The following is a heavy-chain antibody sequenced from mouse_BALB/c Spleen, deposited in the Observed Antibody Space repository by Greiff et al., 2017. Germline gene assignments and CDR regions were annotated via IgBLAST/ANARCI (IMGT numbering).Heavy chain of an antibody. V-gene: IGHV1-80*01. CDR2: IYPGDGDT. CDR3: ARWDYQAMDY. CDR1: GYAFSSYW. Sequence: QVQLKQSGAELVRPGSSVKISCKASGYAFSSYWMNWVKQRPGQGLEWIGQIYPGDGDTNYNGKFKGKATLTADKSSSTAYMQLSSLTSEDSAVYFCARWDYQAMDYWGQGTSVTVSS. J-gene: IGHJ4*01.